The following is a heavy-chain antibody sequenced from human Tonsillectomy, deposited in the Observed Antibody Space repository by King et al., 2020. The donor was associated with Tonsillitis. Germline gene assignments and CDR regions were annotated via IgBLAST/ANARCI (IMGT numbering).Heavy chain of an antibody. CDR2: ISYDGSNK. Sequence: VQLVESGGGVVQPGRSLRLSCAASGFTFSSYGMHCVRQAPGKGLEWGAVISYDGSNKYYADSVKGRFTISRDNSKNTLYLQMNSLRAEDTAVYYCAKEDLGYCSSTSCYYFDYWGQGTLVTVSS. CDR3: AKEDLGYCSSTSCYYFDY. CDR1: GFTFSSYG. V-gene: IGHV3-30*18. J-gene: IGHJ4*02. D-gene: IGHD2-2*01.